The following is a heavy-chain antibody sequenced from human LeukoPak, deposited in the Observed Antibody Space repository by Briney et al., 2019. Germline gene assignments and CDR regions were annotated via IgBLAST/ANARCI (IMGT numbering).Heavy chain of an antibody. CDR2: IRYDGSNK. D-gene: IGHD3-10*01. CDR1: GFTFSSYG. V-gene: IGHV3-30*02. CDR3: AKDYYYGSGSYYAPDRYYFDY. Sequence: GGPLRLSCAASGFTFSSYGMHWVRQAPGKGLEWVAFIRYDGSNKYYADSVKGRFTISRDNSKNTLYLQMNSLRAEDTAVYYCAKDYYYGSGSYYAPDRYYFDYWGQGTLVTVSS. J-gene: IGHJ4*02.